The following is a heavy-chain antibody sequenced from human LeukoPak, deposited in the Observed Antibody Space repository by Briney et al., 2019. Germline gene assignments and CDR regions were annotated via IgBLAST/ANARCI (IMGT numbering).Heavy chain of an antibody. Sequence: ASVKVSCKASGYTFTSYYMHWVRQAPGQELECMGIINPSGGSTSYAQKFQGRVTITRDTSTSTVYMELSSLRSEDTAVYYCARGIEQLWLQNWFDPWGQGTLVTVSS. CDR3: ARGIEQLWLQNWFDP. CDR1: GYTFTSYY. CDR2: INPSGGST. D-gene: IGHD5-18*01. V-gene: IGHV1-46*01. J-gene: IGHJ5*02.